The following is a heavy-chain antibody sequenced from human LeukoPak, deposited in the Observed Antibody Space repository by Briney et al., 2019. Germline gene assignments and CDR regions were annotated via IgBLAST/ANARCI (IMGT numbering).Heavy chain of an antibody. CDR1: RYSISSGYH. J-gene: IGHJ4*02. CDR2: IYRSGSA. V-gene: IGHV4-38-2*01. Sequence: SETLSLTCAVSRYSISSGYHWAWIRQPPGKGLEWIGSIYRSGSAYYNPPLKSRVTISVDTSKNQFSLRVTSVTAADTAVYYCARVDYILDYWGQGTLVTVSS. D-gene: IGHD4-11*01. CDR3: ARVDYILDY.